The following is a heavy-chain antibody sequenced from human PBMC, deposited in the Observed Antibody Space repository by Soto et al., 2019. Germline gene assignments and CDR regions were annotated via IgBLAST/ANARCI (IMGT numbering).Heavy chain of an antibody. CDR3: ARATSGWYKDAFDI. Sequence: QVQVVESGGGVVQPGRSLRLSCAASGFTFSSYAMYWVRQAPGKGLEWVAVISYDGSNKYDADSVKGRFTISRDNSKNTLYLQMNSLRAEDTAVYYCARATSGWYKDAFDIWGQGTRVTVSS. J-gene: IGHJ3*02. CDR2: ISYDGSNK. V-gene: IGHV3-30-3*01. D-gene: IGHD6-19*01. CDR1: GFTFSSYA.